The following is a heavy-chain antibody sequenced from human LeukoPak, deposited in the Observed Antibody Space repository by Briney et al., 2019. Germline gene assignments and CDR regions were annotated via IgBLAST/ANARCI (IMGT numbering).Heavy chain of an antibody. CDR3: AKDYSDSRVVDVFFEY. CDR2: ITSGFTP. D-gene: IGHD2-15*01. V-gene: IGHV3-23*01. Sequence: PGGSLRLSCAASGLTFSDYAMSWFRPAPGQGLEWVSGITSGFTPHYAASVKGRFTISRDNSKNTFHLQLNSLRAEDTGVYYCAKDYSDSRVVDVFFEYWGQGTLVTVSS. J-gene: IGHJ4*02. CDR1: GLTFSDYA.